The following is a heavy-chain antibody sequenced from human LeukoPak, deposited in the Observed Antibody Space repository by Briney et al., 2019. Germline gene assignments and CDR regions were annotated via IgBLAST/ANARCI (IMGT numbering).Heavy chain of an antibody. CDR2: IRQDGSAK. D-gene: IGHD2-2*01. V-gene: IGHV3-7*01. Sequence: GGSLRLPCAVSGFTFSTYWMSWVRQAPGKGLEWVANIRQDGSAKYYVDSVRGRFTISRDNAKNSLYLQMNSLRAEDTGVYYCATSSDAPANMWGQGTLVTVSS. CDR1: GFTFSTYW. J-gene: IGHJ4*02. CDR3: ATSSDAPANM.